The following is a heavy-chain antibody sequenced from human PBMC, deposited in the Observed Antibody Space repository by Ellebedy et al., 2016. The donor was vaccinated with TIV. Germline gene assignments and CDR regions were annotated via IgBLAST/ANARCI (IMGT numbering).Heavy chain of an antibody. CDR3: ARGVVPAAIVPYYYMDV. D-gene: IGHD2-2*01. CDR1: GGSISSGDYY. J-gene: IGHJ6*03. CDR2: IYNSGST. Sequence: SETLSLXXTVSGGSISSGDYYWSWIRQHPGKGLEWIGYIYNSGSTYYKPSLKSRVTISVDTSKNQFSLKLTSVTAADTAVYYCARGVVPAAIVPYYYMDVWGKGTTVTVSS. V-gene: IGHV4-31*03.